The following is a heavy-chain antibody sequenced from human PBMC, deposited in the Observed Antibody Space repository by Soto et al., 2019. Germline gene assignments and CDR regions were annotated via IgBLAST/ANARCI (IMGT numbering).Heavy chain of an antibody. J-gene: IGHJ4*02. CDR1: GYIFSIYW. D-gene: IGHD3-22*01. CDR2: IYPGDSDT. CDR3: ARPEIPTRSTDYDHPFDL. Sequence: PGESLKISCKAPGYIFSIYWIGWVRQMPGKGLEWMGIIYPGDSDTRYNPFFQGQVTISVDKSTSTAYLKWNNLEASDTAFYYCARPEIPTRSTDYDHPFDLWGQGTLVTVSS. V-gene: IGHV5-51*01.